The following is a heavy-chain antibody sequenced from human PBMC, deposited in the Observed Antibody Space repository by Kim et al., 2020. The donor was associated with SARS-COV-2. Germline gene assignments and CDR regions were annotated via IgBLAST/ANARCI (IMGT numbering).Heavy chain of an antibody. Sequence: STYYSPSLKSRVTISVETSKNQFSLKLSSVTAADTAVYYCARVIAGYFDYWGQGTLVTVSS. D-gene: IGHD3-10*01. V-gene: IGHV4-31*02. CDR2: ST. J-gene: IGHJ4*02. CDR3: ARVIAGYFDY.